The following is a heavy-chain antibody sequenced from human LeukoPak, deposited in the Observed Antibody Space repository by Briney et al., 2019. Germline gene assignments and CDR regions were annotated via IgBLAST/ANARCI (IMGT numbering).Heavy chain of an antibody. CDR2: VNREGTTT. CDR1: GFTFNTYW. Sequence: GGSLRLSCAASGFTFNTYWMHWVRQAPGKGLVWVARVNREGTTTAYADSVKGRFIIFRDNSKNTLYLQMNNLRAEDTAVYYRARDSDWILFDYWGQGTPVTVSS. CDR3: ARDSDWILFDY. V-gene: IGHV3-74*03. D-gene: IGHD2-2*03. J-gene: IGHJ4*02.